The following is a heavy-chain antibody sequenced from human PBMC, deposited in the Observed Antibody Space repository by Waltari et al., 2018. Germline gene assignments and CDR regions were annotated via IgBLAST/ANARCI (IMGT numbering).Heavy chain of an antibody. D-gene: IGHD3-22*01. Sequence: QVQLVQSGAAVKKPGASVKVSCKASGYTFTGYYMHWVRQAPGQGLEWMGWINPKSGGTNYAQKFQGRVTMTRDTSISTAYMELSRLGSDDTAVYYCAREPDYYDSSGYEPDYWGQGTLVTVSS. J-gene: IGHJ4*02. CDR1: GYTFTGYY. CDR3: AREPDYYDSSGYEPDY. V-gene: IGHV1-2*02. CDR2: INPKSGGT.